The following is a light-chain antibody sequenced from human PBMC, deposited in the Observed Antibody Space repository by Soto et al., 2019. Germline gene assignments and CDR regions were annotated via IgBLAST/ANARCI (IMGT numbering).Light chain of an antibody. CDR2: GAS. Sequence: EIVLTQSPGTLSLSPGERATLSCRASQSVSSSYLAWYQQKPGQAPRLLIYGASSRATGIPDRFSGSGSGTDFTLTISRLEPEDFAVYYWQQYGSSPRWTFGQGTEVEIK. CDR3: QQYGSSPRWT. V-gene: IGKV3-20*01. CDR1: QSVSSSY. J-gene: IGKJ1*01.